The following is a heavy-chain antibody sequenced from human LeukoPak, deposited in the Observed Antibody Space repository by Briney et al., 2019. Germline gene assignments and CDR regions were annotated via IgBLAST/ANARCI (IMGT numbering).Heavy chain of an antibody. J-gene: IGHJ4*02. V-gene: IGHV3-23*01. Sequence: GGSLRLSCVASGFTFSNYAMSWVRQAPGKGLEGVSGIVNSGGSTYYADSVRGRLTISRNNSKKTVYLQISSLRGDDTAIYYWAKDRAGYSYGKFDSWGQGTLVTVSS. CDR1: GFTFSNYA. D-gene: IGHD5-18*01. CDR3: AKDRAGYSYGKFDS. CDR2: IVNSGGST.